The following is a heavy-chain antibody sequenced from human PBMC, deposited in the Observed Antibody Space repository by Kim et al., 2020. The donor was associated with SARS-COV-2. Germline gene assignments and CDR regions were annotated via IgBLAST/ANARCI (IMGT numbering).Heavy chain of an antibody. J-gene: IGHJ3*02. V-gene: IGHV1-18*01. CDR3: ARDPGYSSGWYKGEADI. CDR2: ISAYNGNT. CDR1: GYTFTSYG. D-gene: IGHD6-19*01. Sequence: ASVKVSCKASGYTFTSYGISWVRQAPGQGLEWMGWISAYNGNTNYAQKLQGIVTMTTDTSTSTAYMELRSLRSDDTAVYYCARDPGYSSGWYKGEADIWGQGTMVTVSS.